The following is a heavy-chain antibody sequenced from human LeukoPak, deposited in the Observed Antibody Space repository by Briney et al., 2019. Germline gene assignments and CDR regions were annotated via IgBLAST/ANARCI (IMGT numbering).Heavy chain of an antibody. V-gene: IGHV1-18*01. CDR3: ATDPIAVAGNGFDY. D-gene: IGHD6-19*01. Sequence: ASVKVSCKASGYTFTSYGISWVRQAPGQGLEWMGWISAYNGNTNYAQKLQGRVTMTTDTSTSTAYMELRSLRSGDTAVYYCATDPIAVAGNGFDYWGQGTLVTVSS. J-gene: IGHJ4*02. CDR2: ISAYNGNT. CDR1: GYTFTSYG.